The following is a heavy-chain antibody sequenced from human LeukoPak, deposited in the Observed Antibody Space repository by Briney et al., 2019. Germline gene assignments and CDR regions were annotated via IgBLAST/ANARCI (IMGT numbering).Heavy chain of an antibody. CDR2: IKSKTDGGTI. V-gene: IGHV3-15*01. D-gene: IGHD1-26*01. Sequence: GGSLRLSCAASGFTFTNAWMTWVRQAPGEGLEWVGRIKSKTDGGTIDYAAPVKGRFTISRDDSKNTLYLQMNSLKTKDTAVYYCTTLASGKYGIDVWGQGTTVTVSS. J-gene: IGHJ6*02. CDR1: GFTFTNAW. CDR3: TTLASGKYGIDV.